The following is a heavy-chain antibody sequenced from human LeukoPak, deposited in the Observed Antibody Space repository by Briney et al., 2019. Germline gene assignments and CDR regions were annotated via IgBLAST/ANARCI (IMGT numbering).Heavy chain of an antibody. CDR3: ARILLWFGELLHHPFDY. J-gene: IGHJ4*02. Sequence: GGSLRLSCAASGFTFSSYWMSWVRQAPGKGLEWVANIKQDGSEKYYVDSVKGRFTISRDNAKNSLYLQMNSLRAEDTAVYYCARILLWFGELLHHPFDYWGQGTLVTVSS. CDR1: GFTFSSYW. CDR2: IKQDGSEK. V-gene: IGHV3-7*01. D-gene: IGHD3-10*01.